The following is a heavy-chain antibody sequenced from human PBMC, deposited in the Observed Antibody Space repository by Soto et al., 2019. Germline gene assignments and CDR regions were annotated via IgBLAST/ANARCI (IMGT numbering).Heavy chain of an antibody. CDR3: AKDPGYSSGHGSYFDY. D-gene: IGHD6-19*01. V-gene: IGHV3-23*01. CDR1: GFTFSSYA. Sequence: GGSLSLSCAASGFTFSSYAMSWVRQAPGKGLEWVSAISGSGGSTYYADSVKGRFTISRDNSKNTLYLQMNSLRAEDTAVYYCAKDPGYSSGHGSYFDYWGQGTLVTVSS. CDR2: ISGSGGST. J-gene: IGHJ4*02.